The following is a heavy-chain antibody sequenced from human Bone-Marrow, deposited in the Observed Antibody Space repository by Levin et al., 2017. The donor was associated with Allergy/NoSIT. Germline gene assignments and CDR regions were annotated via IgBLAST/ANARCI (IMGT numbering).Heavy chain of an antibody. V-gene: IGHV4-4*02. J-gene: IGHJ6*02. CDR3: ARAGRLSTVNRGYSYYYFAMDV. CDR1: GASLNGRDW. CDR2: IYHTGST. D-gene: IGHD3-22*01. Sequence: PSQTLSLTCAVSGASLNGRDWWTWVRQSPERGLEWIGEIYHTGSTNYNPSLMGRLTLSVDKSTNQFSLNLNSVTAADTAVYYCARAGRLSTVNRGYSYYYFAMDVWGRGTTVIVSS.